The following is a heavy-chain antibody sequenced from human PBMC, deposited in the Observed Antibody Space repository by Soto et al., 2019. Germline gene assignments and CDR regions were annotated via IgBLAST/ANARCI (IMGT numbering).Heavy chain of an antibody. CDR2: ISSSSSYI. CDR1: GFTFSSYS. V-gene: IGHV3-21*01. Sequence: GGSLRLSCAASGFTFSSYSMNWVRQAPGKGLEWVSSISSSSSYIYYADSVKGRFTISRDNAKNSLYLQMNSLRAEDTAVYYCARSVAAMRFDPWGQGTLVTVSS. D-gene: IGHD2-2*01. J-gene: IGHJ5*02. CDR3: ARSVAAMRFDP.